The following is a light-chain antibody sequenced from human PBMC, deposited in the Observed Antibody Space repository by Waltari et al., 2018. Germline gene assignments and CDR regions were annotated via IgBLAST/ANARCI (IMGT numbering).Light chain of an antibody. Sequence: SSELTQDPSVSVTLGQTVRLTCHGDSLRRFYASWYQQRPGQAPILVLYGQNYRPSGIPDRFAGSTSGNTASLTITGAQAEDEADYYCHSRDTSSTRVFGGGTRLTV. CDR3: HSRDTSSTRV. V-gene: IGLV3-19*01. CDR2: GQN. J-gene: IGLJ2*01. CDR1: SLRRFY.